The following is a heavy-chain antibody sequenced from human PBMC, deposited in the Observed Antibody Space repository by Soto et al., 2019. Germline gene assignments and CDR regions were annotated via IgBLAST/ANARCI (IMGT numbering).Heavy chain of an antibody. J-gene: IGHJ4*02. Sequence: QVQLVESGGGVVQPGRSLRLSCAASRFTFSSYAIHWVRQAPGKGLEWVAVISYDGSNKHYTDSVKGRFTISRDNSKNMVYLQMNSLRAEDAAVYYCVRADSTARGFDYWGQGTLVTVSS. CDR1: RFTFSSYA. D-gene: IGHD4-17*01. V-gene: IGHV3-30-3*01. CDR2: ISYDGSNK. CDR3: VRADSTARGFDY.